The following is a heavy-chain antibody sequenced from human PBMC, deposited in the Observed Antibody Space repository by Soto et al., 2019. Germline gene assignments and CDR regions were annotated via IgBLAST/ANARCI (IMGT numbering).Heavy chain of an antibody. CDR2: ISWNSGSI. CDR1: GFTFDDYA. V-gene: IGHV3-9*01. D-gene: IGHD6-13*01. CDR3: AGSSWYAGYFDY. Sequence: EVQLVESGGGLVQPGRSLRLSCAASGFTFDDYAMHWVRQAPGKGLEWVSGISWNSGSIGYADSVKGRFTISRDNAKNSLYLQMNSLRAEDTALYYCAGSSWYAGYFDYWGQGTLVTVSS. J-gene: IGHJ4*02.